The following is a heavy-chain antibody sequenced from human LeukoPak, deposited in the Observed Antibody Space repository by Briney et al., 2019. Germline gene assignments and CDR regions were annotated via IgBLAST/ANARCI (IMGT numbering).Heavy chain of an antibody. V-gene: IGHV4-30-4*01. J-gene: IGHJ4*02. CDR3: ARDRDYYDSSAQWCFDY. D-gene: IGHD3-22*01. CDR1: GGSISSGDYY. CDR2: IYYSGST. Sequence: SETLSLTCTVSGGSISSGDYYWSWIRQPPGKGLEWIGYIYYSGSTYYNPSLKSRVTISVDTSKNQFSLKLSSVTAADTAVYYCARDRDYYDSSAQWCFDYWGQGTLVTVSS.